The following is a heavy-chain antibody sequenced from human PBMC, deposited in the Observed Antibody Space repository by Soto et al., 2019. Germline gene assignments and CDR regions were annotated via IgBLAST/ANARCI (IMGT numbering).Heavy chain of an antibody. V-gene: IGHV3-23*01. CDR3: ASWYGDADV. CDR1: GFSIDTYS. J-gene: IGHJ4*01. D-gene: IGHD4-17*01. Sequence: EVQLLESGGGLVQPGGSLRLSCAGSGFSIDTYSFAWVRQTPATGLQWVSGISVSGDKTFYIDSVQGRFTISRHISKNTLSLQMHNLRVEDTVIYFCASWYGDADVWGRGTLVTVSS. CDR2: ISVSGDKT.